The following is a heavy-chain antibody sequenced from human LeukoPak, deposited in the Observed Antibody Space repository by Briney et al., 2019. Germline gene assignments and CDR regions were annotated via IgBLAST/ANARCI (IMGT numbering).Heavy chain of an antibody. CDR1: GYSINSGFY. J-gene: IGHJ4*02. D-gene: IGHD1-26*01. Sequence: SETLSLTCTVSGYSINSGFYWGWIRQPPGKGLEWIGSIYHGGTTFYNPSLKSRVTISVDTSKNQFSLKLSSVTAADTAVYYCASPFGRGSYETNFDYWGQGTLVTVSS. V-gene: IGHV4-38-2*02. CDR2: IYHGGTT. CDR3: ASPFGRGSYETNFDY.